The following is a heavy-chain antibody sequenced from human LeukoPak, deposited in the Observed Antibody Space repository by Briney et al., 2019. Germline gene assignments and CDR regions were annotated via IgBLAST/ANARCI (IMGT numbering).Heavy chain of an antibody. J-gene: IGHJ4*02. D-gene: IGHD4-17*01. Sequence: KPGGSLRLSCAASGFTFSSYSMNWVRQAPGKGLEWVSSISSSRSYIYYADSVKGRFTISRDNAKNSLYLQMNSLRAEDTAVYYCARGPGDYGDYQLFFDYWGQGTLVTVSS. CDR3: ARGPGDYGDYQLFFDY. CDR2: ISSSRSYI. V-gene: IGHV3-21*01. CDR1: GFTFSSYS.